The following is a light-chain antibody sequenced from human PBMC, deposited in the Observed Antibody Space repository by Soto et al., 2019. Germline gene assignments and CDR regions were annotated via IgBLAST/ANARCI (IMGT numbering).Light chain of an antibody. CDR1: SSNIGARYD. CDR3: QSFDSSLRGGV. CDR2: DNN. V-gene: IGLV1-40*01. Sequence: QTVVTQPPSVSGAPGQRVAISCTGSSSNIGARYDVHWYQQLPGTAPKLLIYDNNNRPSGVPDLFSGSKSGTSASLAISGLQAEDEADYYCQSFDSSLRGGVFGGGTKLTVL. J-gene: IGLJ3*02.